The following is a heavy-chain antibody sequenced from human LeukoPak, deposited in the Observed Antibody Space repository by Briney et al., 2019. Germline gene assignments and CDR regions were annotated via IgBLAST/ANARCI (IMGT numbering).Heavy chain of an antibody. CDR1: GYTFTSYG. Sequence: ASVKVSCKASGYTFTSYGISWVRQAPGQGLEWMGWIGAYNGNTNYAQKLQGRVTMTTDTSTSTAYMELRSLRSDDTAVYYCARTNMITFGGVLLDWFDPWGQGTLVTVSS. V-gene: IGHV1-18*01. CDR3: ARTNMITFGGVLLDWFDP. J-gene: IGHJ5*02. CDR2: IGAYNGNT. D-gene: IGHD3-16*01.